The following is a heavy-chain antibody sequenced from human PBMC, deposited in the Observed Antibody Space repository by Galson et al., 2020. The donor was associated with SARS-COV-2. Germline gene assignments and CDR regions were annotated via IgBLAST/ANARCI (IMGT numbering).Heavy chain of an antibody. CDR3: ARIGYGDSRTLDY. D-gene: IGHD2-21*02. V-gene: IGHV2-70*17. J-gene: IGHJ4*02. CDR2: IDWDDDK. Sequence: SGPTLVKPAQTLTLTCTFSGFSLSAFGMCVAWIRQPPGKALEWLARIDWDDDKFYSTSLKTRLTISKDTSKNQVVLTLTDLDPADTATYYCARIGYGDSRTLDYWGQGTLVTVS. CDR1: GFSLSAFGMC.